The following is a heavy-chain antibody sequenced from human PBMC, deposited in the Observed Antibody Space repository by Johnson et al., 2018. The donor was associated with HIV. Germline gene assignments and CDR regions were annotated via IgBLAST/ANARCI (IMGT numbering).Heavy chain of an antibody. CDR1: GFTFSSYA. J-gene: IGHJ3*02. V-gene: IGHV3-30*04. CDR2: ISYDGSNK. CDR3: AREKIAAAGLDAFDI. Sequence: QVQLVESGGGVVQPGRSLRLSCAASGFTFSSYAMHWVRQAPGKGLEWVAVISYDGSNKYYEDSVKGRFTISRDNSKNTVYLQMNSLRVEDTAVYYCAREKIAAAGLDAFDIWGQGTTVTVSS. D-gene: IGHD6-13*01.